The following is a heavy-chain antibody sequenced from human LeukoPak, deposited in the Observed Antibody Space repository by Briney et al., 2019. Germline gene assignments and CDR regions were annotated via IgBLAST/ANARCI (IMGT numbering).Heavy chain of an antibody. D-gene: IGHD3-16*01. V-gene: IGHV3-21*01. CDR2: ISGSSRSI. Sequence: GGSLRLSCAASGFTFSKYTMNWVRQAPGKGLEWVSSISGSSRSIYYADSVKGRFTISRDNAKTSLFLQMNSLRAEDTAVYYCAREGEDVWSEAFDYWGQGTLVTVSS. CDR1: GFTFSKYT. J-gene: IGHJ4*02. CDR3: AREGEDVWSEAFDY.